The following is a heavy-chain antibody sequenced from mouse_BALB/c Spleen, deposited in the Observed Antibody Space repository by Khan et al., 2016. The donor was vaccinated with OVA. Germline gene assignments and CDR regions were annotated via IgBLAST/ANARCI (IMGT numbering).Heavy chain of an antibody. CDR2: ISYSGNT. Sequence: VQLQQSGPGLVKPSQSLSLSCTVTGYSITSDYAWNWIRQFPGNKLEWMGFISYSGNTNSNPALKSRTSITLDTSKNQFFLQLNSVTTEDTATYYCACVYGGVLDYWGQGTTVTVSS. J-gene: IGHJ2*01. CDR1: GYSITSDYA. D-gene: IGHD1-1*01. V-gene: IGHV3-2*02. CDR3: ACVYGGVLDY.